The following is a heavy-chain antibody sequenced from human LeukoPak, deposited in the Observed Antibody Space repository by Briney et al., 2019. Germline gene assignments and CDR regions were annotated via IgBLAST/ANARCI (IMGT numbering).Heavy chain of an antibody. CDR2: INHSGSS. V-gene: IGHV4-34*01. CDR1: GGSFSDSY. J-gene: IGHJ4*02. D-gene: IGHD3-16*01. Sequence: SETLSLTCAVTGGSFSDSYWSWIRQPPGKGLEWIGEINHSGSSKYNASLKTRVSISVDTSTNQFSLRMNSVTAADTAVYYCVRGIRPWGRKVLDHWGQGTLVTVSS. CDR3: VRGIRPWGRKVLDH.